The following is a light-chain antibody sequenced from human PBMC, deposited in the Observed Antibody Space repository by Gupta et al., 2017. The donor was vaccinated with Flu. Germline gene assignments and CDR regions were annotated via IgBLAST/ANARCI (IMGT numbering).Light chain of an antibody. CDR1: SAEVGSYI. Sequence: TNSCAASSAEVGSYIVDWCQQDSGATPRLLMYSGNMRRTGAPSRFSASESGTAATITTSGLQADDEADYYCASWDDSRSGGVFGGGTKRTVL. CDR2: SGN. J-gene: IGLJ3*02. V-gene: IGLV1-44*01. CDR3: ASWDDSRSGGV.